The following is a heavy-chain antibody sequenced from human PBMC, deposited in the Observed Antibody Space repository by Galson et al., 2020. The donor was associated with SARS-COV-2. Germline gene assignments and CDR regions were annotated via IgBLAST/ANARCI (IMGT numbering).Heavy chain of an antibody. D-gene: IGHD3-22*01. Sequence: ASVKVSCKASGYTFTSYAIHWVRQAPGQRLEWMGWINPGNGKQYYSQKLQGRVTITRDTPASTAYMELSSLRSEDTAVYYCARALGYYNSSGSYYYYMDVWGKGTTVTVSS. CDR3: ARALGYYNSSGSYYYYMDV. CDR2: INPGNGKQ. CDR1: GYTFTSYA. V-gene: IGHV1-3*01. J-gene: IGHJ6*03.